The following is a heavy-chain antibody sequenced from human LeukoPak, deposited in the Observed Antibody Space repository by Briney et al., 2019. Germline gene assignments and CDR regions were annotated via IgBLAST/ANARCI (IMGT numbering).Heavy chain of an antibody. CDR3: AMSGADAFDI. Sequence: GGSLRLSCAASGFTFSSYAMSWVRQAPGKGLEWVSVIYSGGSTYYADSVKGRFTISRDNSKNTLYLQMNSLRAEDTAVYYCAMSGADAFDIWGQGTMVTVSS. CDR2: IYSGGST. V-gene: IGHV3-53*01. D-gene: IGHD2-15*01. J-gene: IGHJ3*02. CDR1: GFTFSSYA.